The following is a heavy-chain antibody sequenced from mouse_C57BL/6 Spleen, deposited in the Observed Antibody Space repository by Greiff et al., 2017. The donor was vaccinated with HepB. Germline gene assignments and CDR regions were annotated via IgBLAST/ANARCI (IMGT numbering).Heavy chain of an antibody. J-gene: IGHJ2*01. CDR1: GFNINDYY. V-gene: IGHV14-2*01. CDR3: ARGSSYRNYFDY. Sequence: EVQLQQSGAELVKPGASVKLSCTASGFNINDYYMHWVKQRTEQGLEWIGRIDPEDGETKYAPKFKGKATITADTSSNTAYLQLSSLTSEDTAVYYCARGSSYRNYFDYWGQGTTLTVSS. CDR2: IDPEDGET. D-gene: IGHD1-1*01.